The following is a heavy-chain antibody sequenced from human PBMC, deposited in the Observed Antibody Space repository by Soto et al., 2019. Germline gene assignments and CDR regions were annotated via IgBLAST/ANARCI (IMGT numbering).Heavy chain of an antibody. D-gene: IGHD3-10*01. V-gene: IGHV1-3*01. CDR2: INAGNGNT. Sequence: ASVKVSCKASGDTFTSYAMHWVRQAPGQRLEWMGWINAGNGNTKYSQKFQGRVTITRDTSASTAYMELSSLRSEDTAVFYCARSPSMVPFDYWGQGTLVTVSS. CDR1: GDTFTSYA. CDR3: ARSPSMVPFDY. J-gene: IGHJ4*02.